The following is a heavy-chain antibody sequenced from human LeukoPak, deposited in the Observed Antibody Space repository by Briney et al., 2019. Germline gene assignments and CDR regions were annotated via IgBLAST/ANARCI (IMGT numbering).Heavy chain of an antibody. Sequence: PSGTLSLTCAVSGGSIISGNWWSWVRQPPGKGLEWIGEIYHSGRTNYNPSLKSRVTMSLDKSKNQFSLNLSSVTAADTALYYCASSDGLPPRSDSSYDGFDYWGQGTLVTVSS. CDR3: ASSDGLPPRSDSSYDGFDY. CDR1: GGSIISGNW. D-gene: IGHD5-12*01. V-gene: IGHV4-4*02. CDR2: IYHSGRT. J-gene: IGHJ4*02.